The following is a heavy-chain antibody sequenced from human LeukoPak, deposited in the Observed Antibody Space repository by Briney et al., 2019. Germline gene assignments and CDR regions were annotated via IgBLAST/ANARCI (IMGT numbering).Heavy chain of an antibody. Sequence: GGSLGLSCTASGLTFNLYAMTWVRQAPGKGLEWVSAITGSGGSTYYADSVKGRFTISRDNSKNTLYLQMNSLRAEDTAVYFCVKDALVATSHFDNWGQGTLVTVSS. CDR2: ITGSGGST. J-gene: IGHJ4*02. CDR3: VKDALVATSHFDN. D-gene: IGHD5-12*01. CDR1: GLTFNLYA. V-gene: IGHV3-23*01.